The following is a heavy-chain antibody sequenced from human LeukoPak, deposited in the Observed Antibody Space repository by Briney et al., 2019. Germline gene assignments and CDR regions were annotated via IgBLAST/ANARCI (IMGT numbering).Heavy chain of an antibody. V-gene: IGHV3-74*01. CDR1: GFTFTDYW. D-gene: IGHD6-19*01. CDR3: AVTSSAWAAFDR. J-gene: IGHJ4*02. Sequence: GGSLRLSCAASGFTFTDYWMHWARQTPGKGLVWVSRITIDGSDTAYADSVKGRFTVSRDNAKNKMFLQMDSLRADDTAVYYCAVTSSAWAAFDRWGQGTLVTVSS. CDR2: ITIDGSDT.